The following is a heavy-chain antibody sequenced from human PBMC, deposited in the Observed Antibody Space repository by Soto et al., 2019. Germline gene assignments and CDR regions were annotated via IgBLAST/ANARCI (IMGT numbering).Heavy chain of an antibody. J-gene: IGHJ3*02. CDR3: AKFGAYCSSTSCYPGAFDI. V-gene: IGHV3-23*01. Sequence: GGSLRLSCAASGFTFSSYAMSWVRQVPGKGLEWVSAISGSGGSTYYADSVKGRFTISRDNSKNTLYLQMNSLRAEDTAVYYCAKFGAYCSSTSCYPGAFDIWGQGT. CDR1: GFTFSSYA. D-gene: IGHD2-2*01. CDR2: ISGSGGST.